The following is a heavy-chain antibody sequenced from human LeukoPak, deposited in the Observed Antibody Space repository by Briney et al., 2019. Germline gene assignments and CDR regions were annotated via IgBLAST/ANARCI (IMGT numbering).Heavy chain of an antibody. V-gene: IGHV3-7*01. CDR3: ARDIGWGDY. J-gene: IGHJ4*02. Sequence: GGSLRLSCAASGFTFSDYWMSWVRQAPGKGLEWVANIKQDGSEKYYVDSVKGRFSISRDNAKNSLYLQMHSLRPEDTAIYYCARDIGWGDYWGQGTLVTVSS. CDR1: GFTFSDYW. D-gene: IGHD3-16*01. CDR2: IKQDGSEK.